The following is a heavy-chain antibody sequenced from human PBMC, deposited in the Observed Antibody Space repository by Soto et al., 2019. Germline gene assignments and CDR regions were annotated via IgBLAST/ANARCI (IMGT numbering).Heavy chain of an antibody. CDR2: ISSSGSTI. J-gene: IGHJ4*02. D-gene: IGHD3-10*01. Sequence: GGSLRLSCAASGFTFSDSYMSWIRQAPGKGLEWVSYISSSGSTIYYADSVKGRFTISRDNAKNSLYLQMNSLRAEDTAVYYCAKNGPRGGVFTYFDCWGQGTLVTVSS. CDR1: GFTFSDSY. CDR3: AKNGPRGGVFTYFDC. V-gene: IGHV3-11*01.